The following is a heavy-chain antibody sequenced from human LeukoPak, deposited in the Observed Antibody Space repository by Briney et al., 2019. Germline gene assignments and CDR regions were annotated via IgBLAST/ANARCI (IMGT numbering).Heavy chain of an antibody. Sequence: ASVKVSCKVSGYTFTGYYMHWVRQAPGQGLEWMGWINPNSGGTNYAQKFQGRVTMTRDTSISTAYMELSRLRSDDTAVYYCARGKVGATANFDYWGQGALVTVSS. D-gene: IGHD1-26*01. J-gene: IGHJ4*02. CDR3: ARGKVGATANFDY. V-gene: IGHV1-2*02. CDR2: INPNSGGT. CDR1: GYTFTGYY.